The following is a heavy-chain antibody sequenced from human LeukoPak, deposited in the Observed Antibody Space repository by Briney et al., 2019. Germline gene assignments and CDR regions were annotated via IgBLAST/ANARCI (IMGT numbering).Heavy chain of an antibody. CDR2: INWNDGST. V-gene: IGHV3-20*04. J-gene: IGHJ4*02. CDR1: GFTFDDYG. CDR3: ARSRLDSSSWYVVGDY. D-gene: IGHD6-13*01. Sequence: GGSLRLSCAASGFTFDDYGMSWVRQAPGKGLEWVSGINWNDGSTGYADSVKGRFTISRDNDKNSLYLQMNSLRAEDTALYYCARSRLDSSSWYVVGDYWGQGTLVTVSS.